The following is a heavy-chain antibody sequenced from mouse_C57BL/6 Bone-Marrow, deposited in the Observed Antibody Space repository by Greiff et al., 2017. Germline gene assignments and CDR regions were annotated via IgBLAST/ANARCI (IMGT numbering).Heavy chain of an antibody. CDR2: IYPGSGST. CDR1: GYTFTSYW. V-gene: IGHV1-55*01. Sequence: VQLQQPGAELVKPGASVKMSCKASGYTFTSYWITWVKQRPGQGLAWIGDIYPGSGSTNYNEKFKSKATLTVDTSSSTAYMQLSSLTSEDSAVYYCARGLVYYYAMDYWGQGTSVTVSS. J-gene: IGHJ4*01. CDR3: ARGLVYYYAMDY. D-gene: IGHD1-1*02.